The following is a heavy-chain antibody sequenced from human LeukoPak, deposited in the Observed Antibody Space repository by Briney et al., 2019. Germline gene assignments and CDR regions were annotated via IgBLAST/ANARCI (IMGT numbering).Heavy chain of an antibody. V-gene: IGHV4-59*01. J-gene: IGHJ4*02. Sequence: PSETLSHTCTVSGGSISSYYWSWIRQPPGKGLEWIGYIYYSGSTNYNPSLKSRVTISVDTSKNQFSLKLTSVTAADTAVYYCARGVPEYYDFWSGYFYYFDYWGQGTLVTVSS. CDR3: ARGVPEYYDFWSGYFYYFDY. CDR2: IYYSGST. D-gene: IGHD3-3*01. CDR1: GGSISSYY.